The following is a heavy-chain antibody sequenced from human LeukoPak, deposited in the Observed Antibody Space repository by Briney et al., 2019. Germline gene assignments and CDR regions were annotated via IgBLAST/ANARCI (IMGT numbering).Heavy chain of an antibody. CDR3: ARDGYSIGSLDY. D-gene: IGHD6-19*01. Sequence: GGSLRLSCAASGFTFSSYAMHWVRQAPGKGLEWVAVISYDGSNKYYADSVKGRFTISRDNANSLYLQMNSLRAEDTAVYYCARDGYSIGSLDYWGQGTLVTVSS. J-gene: IGHJ4*02. CDR2: ISYDGSNK. CDR1: GFTFSSYA. V-gene: IGHV3-30-3*01.